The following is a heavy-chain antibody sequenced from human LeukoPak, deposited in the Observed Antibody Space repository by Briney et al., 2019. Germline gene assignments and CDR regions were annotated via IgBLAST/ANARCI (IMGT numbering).Heavy chain of an antibody. CDR3: ARDIYCSGGSCYSTDLFDY. J-gene: IGHJ4*02. D-gene: IGHD2-15*01. CDR1: GLAFSAYK. CDR2: ISTDGYTT. Sequence: GGSMRLSCAASGLAFSAYKMHWVRQAPRKGLVWVSRISTDGYTTDYADFVQGRFTASRDNTKNTWSLEMNSLRAEDTAVYYCARDIYCSGGSCYSTDLFDYWGQGTLVTVSS. V-gene: IGHV3-74*01.